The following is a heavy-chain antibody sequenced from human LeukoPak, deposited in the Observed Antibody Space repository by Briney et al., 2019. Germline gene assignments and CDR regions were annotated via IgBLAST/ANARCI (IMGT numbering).Heavy chain of an antibody. D-gene: IGHD6-13*01. J-gene: IGHJ4*02. CDR2: ISGSSSYI. V-gene: IGHV3-21*01. CDR1: EFTFSSYS. CDR3: ARAPQQLVFDY. Sequence: PGGSLRLSCAASEFTFSSYSMNWVRQAPGKGLEWVSSISGSSSYIYYADSVKGRFTISRDSAKNSLYLEMNSLRAEDTAVYYCARAPQQLVFDYWGQGTLVTVSS.